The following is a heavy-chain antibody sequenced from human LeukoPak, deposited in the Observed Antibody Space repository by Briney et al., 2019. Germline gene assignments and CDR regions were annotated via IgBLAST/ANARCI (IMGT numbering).Heavy chain of an antibody. V-gene: IGHV1-18*01. CDR2: ISAYNGNT. J-gene: IGHJ4*02. CDR3: ARDNDYVWGSYRAQDY. Sequence: ASVKVSCKASRYTFTSYGISWVRQAPGQGLEWMGWISAYNGNTNYAQKLQGRVTMTTDTSTSTAYMELRSLRSDDTAVYYCARDNDYVWGSYRAQDYWGQGTLVTVSS. D-gene: IGHD3-16*02. CDR1: RYTFTSYG.